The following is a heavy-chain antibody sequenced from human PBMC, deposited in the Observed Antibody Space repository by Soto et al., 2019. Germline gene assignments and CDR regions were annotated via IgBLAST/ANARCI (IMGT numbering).Heavy chain of an antibody. D-gene: IGHD1-7*01. J-gene: IGHJ4*02. Sequence: GQSLSLSCAPSGLHFSKYAMSWVRPATVGGLEWVLSISGSSSTTYYADSVRGRFTISRDRSKNTLYLQMSSLRAEDTGLYYCAKNQERELPRVIDFWGQGTMVTVSS. CDR2: ISGSSSTT. CDR3: AKNQERELPRVIDF. V-gene: IGHV3-23*01. CDR1: GLHFSKYA.